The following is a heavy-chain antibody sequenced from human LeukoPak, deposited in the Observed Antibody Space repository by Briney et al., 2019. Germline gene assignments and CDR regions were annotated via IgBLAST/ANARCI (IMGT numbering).Heavy chain of an antibody. CDR3: AKDRLPMIRGVDY. V-gene: IGHV3-23*01. J-gene: IGHJ4*02. Sequence: GVSLRLPCAASGFTFSSHAVSWVRQAPGKGLEWVLAISDSGGTTYYADSVKGRYTISRDNSKNTLYLQINSLRVEDTAVYYCAKDRLPMIRGVDYWGQGTLVTVSS. CDR1: GFTFSSHA. D-gene: IGHD3-10*01. CDR2: ISDSGGTT.